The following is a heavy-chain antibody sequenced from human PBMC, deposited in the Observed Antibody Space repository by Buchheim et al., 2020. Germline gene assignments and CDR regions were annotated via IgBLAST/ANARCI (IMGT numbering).Heavy chain of an antibody. V-gene: IGHV1-46*01. CDR1: GYTFVNYY. CDR2: INPSSGDT. D-gene: IGHD3-22*01. J-gene: IGHJ3*02. CDR3: ARPLFDNRDDTFDI. Sequence: QVQLVQSGAEVKKPGASVKVSCEASGYTFVNYYIHWVRQAPGQGLEWVGIINPSSGDTNNARPFQGRVTMTRDTSTSTVYMELSSLRSDDTAVFYCARPLFDNRDDTFDIWGQGT.